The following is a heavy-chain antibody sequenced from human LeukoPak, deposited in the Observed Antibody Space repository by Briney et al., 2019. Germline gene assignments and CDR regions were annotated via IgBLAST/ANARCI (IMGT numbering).Heavy chain of an antibody. Sequence: PGGSLRLSCAASGFTFSTFWMTWVRQAPGRGLEWVANIKEDGSEKYYVYSLKGRFTISRDNAKNSLYLQMNSLRAEDTAVYYCARMKGCSSTTCYFAIYWGQGTLVTVSS. J-gene: IGHJ4*02. CDR1: GFTFSTFW. CDR3: ARMKGCSSTTCYFAIY. V-gene: IGHV3-7*05. CDR2: IKEDGSEK. D-gene: IGHD2-2*01.